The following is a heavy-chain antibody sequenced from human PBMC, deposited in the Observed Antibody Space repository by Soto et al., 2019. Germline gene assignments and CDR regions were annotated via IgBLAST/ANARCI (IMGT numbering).Heavy chain of an antibody. J-gene: IGHJ4*02. CDR3: ARGHGGYSYIDY. CDR1: GGSFSGYY. D-gene: IGHD5-18*01. V-gene: IGHV4-34*01. Sequence: SETLSLTCAVYGGSFSGYYWSWIRQPPGKGLEWIGEINHSGSTNYNPSLKSRVTISVDTSKNQFSLKLSSVTAADTAVYYCARGHGGYSYIDYWGQGTLVTVSS. CDR2: INHSGST.